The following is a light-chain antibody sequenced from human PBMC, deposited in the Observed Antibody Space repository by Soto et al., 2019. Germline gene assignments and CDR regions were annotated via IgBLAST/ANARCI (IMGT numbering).Light chain of an antibody. CDR2: GAS. CDR1: QSVSIY. V-gene: IGKV3-15*01. J-gene: IGKJ4*01. CDR3: QQYNYWPLT. Sequence: EIVMTQSPATLSVSPGERVTLSCRASQSVSIYLAWYQQRPGQAPRPLIYGASTRATGIPARFSASGSWTEFTLTINSLQSEEFAVYYCQQYNYWPLTFGGGTRVEI.